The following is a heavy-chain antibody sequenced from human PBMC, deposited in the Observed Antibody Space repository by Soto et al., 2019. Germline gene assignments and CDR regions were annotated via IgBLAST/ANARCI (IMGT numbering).Heavy chain of an antibody. CDR2: IYSGSRT. J-gene: IGHJ6*02. Sequence: PGGSLRLSCAASGFTVSSNCMSRVRQAPGKGLEWVSVIYSGSRTYYADSMKNTLFLQMNSLRAEDTAVYYCAKVMITFGGSRYGLDVWGQGTTVTVSS. CDR1: GFTVSSNC. CDR3: AKVMITFGGSRYGLDV. D-gene: IGHD3-16*01. V-gene: IGHV3-66*02.